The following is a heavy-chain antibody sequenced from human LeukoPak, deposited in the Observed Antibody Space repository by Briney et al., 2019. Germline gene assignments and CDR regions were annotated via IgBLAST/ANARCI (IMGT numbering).Heavy chain of an antibody. CDR2: MSHSGYP. J-gene: IGHJ4*02. CDR3: ARRDDSSGYHKIFDY. V-gene: IGHV4-34*01. Sequence: SETLSLTCAVYGGSFSGYSWTWIRQPPGKGLEWIGEMSHSGYPNYNPSLKSRVAISVDTSKNQFSLNLTSVTAADTAVYYCARRDDSSGYHKIFDYWGPGTLVTVSS. CDR1: GGSFSGYS. D-gene: IGHD3-22*01.